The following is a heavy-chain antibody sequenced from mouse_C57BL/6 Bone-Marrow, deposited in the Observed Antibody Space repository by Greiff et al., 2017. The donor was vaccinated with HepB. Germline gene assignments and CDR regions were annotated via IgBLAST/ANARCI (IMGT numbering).Heavy chain of an antibody. CDR2: IYPGDGDT. D-gene: IGHD2-10*01. CDR1: GYAFSSSW. CDR3: ARSRAYYGNYGYFDV. Sequence: QVQLKESGPELVKPGASVKISCKASGYAFSSSWMNWVKQRPGKGLEWIGRIYPGDGDTNYNGKFKGKATLTADKSSSTAYMQLSSLTSEDSAVYFCARSRAYYGNYGYFDVWGTGTTVTVSS. J-gene: IGHJ1*03. V-gene: IGHV1-82*01.